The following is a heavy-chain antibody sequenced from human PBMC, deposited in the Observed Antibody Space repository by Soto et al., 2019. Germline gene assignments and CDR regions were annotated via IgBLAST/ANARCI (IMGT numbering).Heavy chain of an antibody. CDR3: ARGKGVLLWFGELFGFDY. CDR2: IYYSGST. V-gene: IGHV4-59*12. D-gene: IGHD3-10*01. CDR1: GGSISSYY. Sequence: SETLSLTCTVSGGSISSYYWSWIRQPPGKGLEWIGYIYYSGSTNYNPSLKSRVTISVDTSKNQFSLKLSSVTAADTAVYYCARGKGVLLWFGELFGFDYWGQGTLVTVSS. J-gene: IGHJ4*02.